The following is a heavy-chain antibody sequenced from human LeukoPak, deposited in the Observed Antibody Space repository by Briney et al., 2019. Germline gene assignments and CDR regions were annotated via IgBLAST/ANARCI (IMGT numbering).Heavy chain of an antibody. CDR3: ASGKYYYDESASLNRASRTALDV. D-gene: IGHD3-22*01. CDR2: IYHSGST. J-gene: IGHJ3*01. V-gene: IGHV4-4*02. CDR1: GGSISSSNW. Sequence: PSETLSLTCAVSGGSISSSNWWSWVRQPPGKGLEWIGEIYHSGSTNYNPSLKSRVTISVDKSKNQFSLRLRSVTAADTAIYYCASGKYYYDESASLNRASRTALDVWAQGTIVIVSS.